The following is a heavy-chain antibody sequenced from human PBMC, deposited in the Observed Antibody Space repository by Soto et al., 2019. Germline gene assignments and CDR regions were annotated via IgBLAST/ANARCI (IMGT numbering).Heavy chain of an antibody. D-gene: IGHD3-22*01. J-gene: IGHJ4*02. CDR3: ARDSSGYISFDY. CDR1: GFTFSSYS. Sequence: EVQLVASGGGLVKPWGSLSLSCAASGFTFSSYSMNWVPQAPGKGLEWVSSISSRSSYIYYAASVKGRFTISRDNAKNSLYLQMNSLRAEDTAVYYCARDSSGYISFDYWGQGTLVTVSS. V-gene: IGHV3-21*01. CDR2: ISSRSSYI.